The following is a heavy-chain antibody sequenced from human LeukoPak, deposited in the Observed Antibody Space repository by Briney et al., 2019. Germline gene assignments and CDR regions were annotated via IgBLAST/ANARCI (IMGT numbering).Heavy chain of an antibody. D-gene: IGHD3-3*01. V-gene: IGHV1-18*01. CDR2: ISAHNGNT. CDR3: ARVWEDTIFGVADLDY. Sequence: ASVKVSCKASGYTFTSYGISWVRQAPGQGLEWMGWISAHNGNTNYAQKLQGRVTMTTDTSTSTAYMELRSLRSDDTAVYYCARVWEDTIFGVADLDYWGQGTLVTVSS. J-gene: IGHJ4*02. CDR1: GYTFTSYG.